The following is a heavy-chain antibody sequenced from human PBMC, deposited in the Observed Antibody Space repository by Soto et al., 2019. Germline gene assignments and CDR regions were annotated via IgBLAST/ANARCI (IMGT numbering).Heavy chain of an antibody. CDR3: ATQRDYGDYGAFDY. CDR1: GYTFTGYY. V-gene: IGHV1-2*02. D-gene: IGHD4-17*01. J-gene: IGHJ4*02. Sequence: QVQLVQSGAEVKKLGASVKVSCKASGYTFTGYYMCWVRQAPGQGLEWMGWINPNSGDTKYAQKFQGRVTMTRDTSISTAYMELSRLRSDDTAVYYCATQRDYGDYGAFDYWGQGNLVTVSS. CDR2: INPNSGDT.